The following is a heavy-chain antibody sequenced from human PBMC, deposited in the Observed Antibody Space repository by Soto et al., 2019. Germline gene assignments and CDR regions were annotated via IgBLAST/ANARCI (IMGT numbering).Heavy chain of an antibody. D-gene: IGHD3-22*01. CDR3: AREQYLYDTNYRAFDI. CDR2: IYYSGST. CDR1: GGSISSGGYY. Sequence: PSETLSLTCTVSGGSISSGGYYWSWIRQHPGKGLEWIGYIYYSGSTYYNPSLKIRVTISVDTSKNQFSLRLSSVTAADTAVYYCAREQYLYDTNYRAFDIWGQGSMVTVSS. J-gene: IGHJ3*02. V-gene: IGHV4-31*03.